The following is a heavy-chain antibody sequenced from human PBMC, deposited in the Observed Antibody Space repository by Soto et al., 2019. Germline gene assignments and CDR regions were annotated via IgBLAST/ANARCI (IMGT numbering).Heavy chain of an antibody. V-gene: IGHV4-34*01. Sequence: KPSETLSLTCAVYGGSFSGYYWSWIRQPPGKGLEWIGEINHSGSTNYNPSLKSRVTISVDTSKNQFSLKLSSVTAADTAVYYCARGRYSSRWYYNWFDPWGQGTLVTVSS. D-gene: IGHD6-13*01. J-gene: IGHJ5*02. CDR2: INHSGST. CDR3: ARGRYSSRWYYNWFDP. CDR1: GGSFSGYY.